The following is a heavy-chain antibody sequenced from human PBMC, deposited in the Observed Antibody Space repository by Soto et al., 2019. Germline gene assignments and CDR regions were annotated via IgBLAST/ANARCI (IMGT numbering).Heavy chain of an antibody. CDR3: ARDLDIVLMVYARARYGMDV. CDR1: GVTFSSYS. J-gene: IGHJ6*02. Sequence: GGSLRLSCAASGVTFSSYSMNWVRQAPGKGLEWVSYISSSSTIYYADSVKGRFTISRDNAKNSLYLQMNSLRDEDTAVYYCARDLDIVLMVYARARYGMDVWGQGTTVTVSS. V-gene: IGHV3-48*02. D-gene: IGHD2-8*01. CDR2: ISSSSTI.